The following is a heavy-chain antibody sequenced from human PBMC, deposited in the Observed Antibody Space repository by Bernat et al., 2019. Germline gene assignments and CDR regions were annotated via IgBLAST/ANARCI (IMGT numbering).Heavy chain of an antibody. Sequence: EVQLVEPGGGLVQPGGSLKLSCAASGFTFSGSAMHWVRQASGKGLEWVGRIRSKANSYATAYAASVKGRFTISRDDSKNTAYLQMNSLKTEDTAVYYCTTPRITMVRGVTPGYYYGMDVWGQGTTVTVSS. D-gene: IGHD3-10*01. CDR1: GFTFSGSA. J-gene: IGHJ6*02. CDR2: IRSKANSYAT. V-gene: IGHV3-73*01. CDR3: TTPRITMVRGVTPGYYYGMDV.